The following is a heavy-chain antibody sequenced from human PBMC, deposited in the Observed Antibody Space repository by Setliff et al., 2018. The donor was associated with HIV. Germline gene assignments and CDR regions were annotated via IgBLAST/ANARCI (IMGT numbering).Heavy chain of an antibody. V-gene: IGHV4-59*01. CDR1: GGSISSNY. CDR3: ARFPLLHKNAFDI. Sequence: SETLSLTCTVSGGSISSNYWSWMRQPPGKGLEWIGHIYYSGSTNYNPSLMSRVTISVDTSRNQFSLNLSSVTAADTAVYYCARFPLLHKNAFDIWGQGTMVTVSS. CDR2: IYYSGST. J-gene: IGHJ3*02. D-gene: IGHD2-15*01.